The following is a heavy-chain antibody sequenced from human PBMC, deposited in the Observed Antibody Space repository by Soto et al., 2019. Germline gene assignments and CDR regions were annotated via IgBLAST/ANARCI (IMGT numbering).Heavy chain of an antibody. CDR1: GFTFSSYS. V-gene: IGHV3-21*01. Sequence: GGSLRLSCAASGFTFSSYSMNWVRQAPGKGLEWVSSISSSSSYIYYADSVKGRFTISRDKAKNSLYLQMNSLRAEDTAVYYCARALPAYCGGDCYWEYFQHWGQGTLVTVSS. J-gene: IGHJ1*01. CDR3: ARALPAYCGGDCYWEYFQH. D-gene: IGHD2-21*01. CDR2: ISSSSSYI.